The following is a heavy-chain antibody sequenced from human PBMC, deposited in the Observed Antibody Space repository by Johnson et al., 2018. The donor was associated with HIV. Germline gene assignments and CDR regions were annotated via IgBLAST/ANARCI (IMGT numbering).Heavy chain of an antibody. CDR2: ISYDGSKT. D-gene: IGHD6-13*01. Sequence: QMLLVESGGGLVQPGRSLRLSCAASGFTFSSYAMHWVRQAPGKGLEWVAVISYDGSKTYYAHSVKGRFTLPRYNSKNTRYLQMNSLRAEDTAVYYCAKGLGRAAAGTRNAFDIWGQGTMVTVSS. CDR3: AKGLGRAAAGTRNAFDI. CDR1: GFTFSSYA. V-gene: IGHV3-30*04. J-gene: IGHJ3*02.